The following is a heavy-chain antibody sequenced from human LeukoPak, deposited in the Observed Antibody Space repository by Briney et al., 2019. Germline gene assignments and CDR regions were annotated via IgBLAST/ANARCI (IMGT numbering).Heavy chain of an antibody. V-gene: IGHV1-8*01. Sequence: ASVKVSCKASGYTFTSYDINWVRQATGQGPEWMGWMNPNSGNTGYAQKFQGRVTMTRNTSISTAYMELSSLRSEDTAVYYCARADCYYDFWSGYYYYYYYYMDVWGKGTTVTVSS. CDR1: GYTFTSYD. D-gene: IGHD3-3*01. J-gene: IGHJ6*03. CDR2: MNPNSGNT. CDR3: ARADCYYDFWSGYYYYYYYYMDV.